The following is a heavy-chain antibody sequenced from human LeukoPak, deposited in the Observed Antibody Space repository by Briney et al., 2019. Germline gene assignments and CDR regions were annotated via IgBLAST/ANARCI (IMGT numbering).Heavy chain of an antibody. CDR2: VNADGGNT. CDR1: GFTFDNYR. J-gene: IGHJ4*02. D-gene: IGHD1-26*01. CDR3: TKRVKYGGTWDHFAD. V-gene: IGHV3-23*01. Sequence: GGFLRFSCAASGFTFDNYRMSWVRQAPGKGLEWVSTVNADGGNTYYADSVKGRFTISRDNSKSTLILQMNSLRVEDTALYYCTKRVKYGGTWDHFADWGQGTLVTVSS.